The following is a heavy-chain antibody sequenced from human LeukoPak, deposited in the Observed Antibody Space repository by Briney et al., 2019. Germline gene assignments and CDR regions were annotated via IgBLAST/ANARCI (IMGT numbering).Heavy chain of an antibody. Sequence: ASVKVSCKASGYTVTSYAMHWVRQAPGQRLEWMGWINAGNGNTKYSQKFQGRVTITRDTSASTAYMELSSLRSEDTAVYYCARMAAAGHDAFDIWGQGTMVTVSS. CDR2: INAGNGNT. J-gene: IGHJ3*02. D-gene: IGHD6-13*01. CDR3: ARMAAAGHDAFDI. CDR1: GYTVTSYA. V-gene: IGHV1-3*01.